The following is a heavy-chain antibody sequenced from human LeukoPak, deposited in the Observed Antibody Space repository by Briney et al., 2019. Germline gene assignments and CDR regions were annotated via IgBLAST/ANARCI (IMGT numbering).Heavy chain of an antibody. Sequence: GESLKTSGKASGYRSNAYWIAWLRPMPGRGLEWMGIIYPDDSDARYSPSCQGQVTNSADKSVRTAYLQWSSLKASDTAMYYCARPNITSYYDSRGYDAFGVWGQGRMVTVSS. CDR1: GYRSNAYW. CDR3: ARPNITSYYDSRGYDAFGV. V-gene: IGHV5-51*01. J-gene: IGHJ3*01. D-gene: IGHD3-22*01. CDR2: IYPDDSDA.